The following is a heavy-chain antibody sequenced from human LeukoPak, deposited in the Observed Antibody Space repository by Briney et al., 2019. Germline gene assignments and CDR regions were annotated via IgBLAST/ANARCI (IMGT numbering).Heavy chain of an antibody. D-gene: IGHD1-1*01. Sequence: TLSLTCTVSGGSISSGSYYWSWIRQPAGKGLEWIGRIYTSGSTNYNPSLKSRVTISVDTSKNQFSLKLSSVTAADTAVYYCARDYNSYYYYMDVWGKGTTVTISS. CDR3: ARDYNSYYYYMDV. J-gene: IGHJ6*03. V-gene: IGHV4-61*02. CDR2: IYTSGST. CDR1: GGSISSGSYY.